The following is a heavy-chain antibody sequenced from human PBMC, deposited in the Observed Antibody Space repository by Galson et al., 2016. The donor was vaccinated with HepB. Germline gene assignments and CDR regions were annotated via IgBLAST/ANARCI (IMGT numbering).Heavy chain of an antibody. CDR2: ISWNSGSI. V-gene: IGHV3-9*01. CDR1: GFTFDDHA. J-gene: IGHJ6*02. CDR3: AKGSRNKVLQFLERTPGGMDV. D-gene: IGHD3-3*01. Sequence: SLRLSCAASGFTFDDHAMHWVRQAPGKGLEWVSGISWNSGSIGYADSVKGRFTISRDNAKSSLYLQMNSLRTEDTALYYCAKGSRNKVLQFLERTPGGMDVWGQGTTVTVSS.